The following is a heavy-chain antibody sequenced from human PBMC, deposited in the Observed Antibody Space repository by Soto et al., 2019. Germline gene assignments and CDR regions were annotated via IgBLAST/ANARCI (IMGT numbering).Heavy chain of an antibody. D-gene: IGHD3-10*01. J-gene: IGHJ5*02. Sequence: QVQLVQSGGEVKKPGASVKVSCKASGYTFTNYGISWVRQAPGQGLEWMGWINVYNGNTKYAQKVQGRVTMTTDTFTLTXXMELRSLRSDDTAVYYCARGVGSGSYYNQYNWFDPWGQGTLVTVSS. CDR2: INVYNGNT. CDR3: ARGVGSGSYYNQYNWFDP. CDR1: GYTFTNYG. V-gene: IGHV1-18*01.